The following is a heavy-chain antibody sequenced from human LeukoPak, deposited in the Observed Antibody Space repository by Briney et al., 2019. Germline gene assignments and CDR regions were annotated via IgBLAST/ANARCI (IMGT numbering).Heavy chain of an antibody. CDR1: GFTFSNDW. V-gene: IGHV3-7*01. CDR3: ARDHAYRADY. Sequence: GGSLRLSCAASGFTFSNDWMCWVRQAPGKGLEWVANIDQDESKKYYADSVKGRFTISRDNAKNSLYLQMSSLTAEDTAIYYCARDHAYRADYWGQGTLVTVSS. CDR2: IDQDESKK. J-gene: IGHJ4*02. D-gene: IGHD2-2*01.